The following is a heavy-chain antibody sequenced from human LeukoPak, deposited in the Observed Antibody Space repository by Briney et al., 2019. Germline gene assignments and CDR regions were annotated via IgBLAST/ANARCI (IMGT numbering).Heavy chain of an antibody. CDR1: GFSFSSYW. Sequence: GGSLRLSCTASGFSFSSYWMHWVRQAPGKGLVWVSRIDNDGSPTIYADSVKGRFTISRDNAKNTLYLRMNSLRAEDTAVYYCARTSGDYHTFDIWGQGTTVTVSS. V-gene: IGHV3-74*01. D-gene: IGHD4-17*01. J-gene: IGHJ3*02. CDR3: ARTSGDYHTFDI. CDR2: IDNDGSPT.